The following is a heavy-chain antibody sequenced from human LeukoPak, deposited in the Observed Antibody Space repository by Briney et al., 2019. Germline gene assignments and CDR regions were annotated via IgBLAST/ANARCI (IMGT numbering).Heavy chain of an antibody. J-gene: IGHJ4*02. CDR3: ARDPGYRSGWYYGGYFDY. CDR1: GYTFTSYD. Sequence: GASVKVSCKASGYTFTSYDINWVRQATGQGLEWMGWMNPNSGNTGYAQKFQGRVTMTRNTSISTAYMELSSLRSEDTAVYYCARDPGYRSGWYYGGYFDYWGQGTLVTVSS. D-gene: IGHD6-19*01. V-gene: IGHV1-8*01. CDR2: MNPNSGNT.